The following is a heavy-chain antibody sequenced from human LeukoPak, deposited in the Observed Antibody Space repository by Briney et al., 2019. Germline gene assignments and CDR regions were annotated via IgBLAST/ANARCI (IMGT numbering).Heavy chain of an antibody. D-gene: IGHD3-16*02. CDR1: GGSMSSYY. Sequence: PSETLSFTCNVSGGSMSSYYWSWVRQSPGKGLEWIGYIYHSGSTNYNPSLKSRVTISVDTSKNQFFLKLTSVTAADTAVYFCARRGPSYNWFDPWGQGSLVTVSS. CDR2: IYHSGST. J-gene: IGHJ5*02. V-gene: IGHV4-59*01. CDR3: ARRGPSYNWFDP.